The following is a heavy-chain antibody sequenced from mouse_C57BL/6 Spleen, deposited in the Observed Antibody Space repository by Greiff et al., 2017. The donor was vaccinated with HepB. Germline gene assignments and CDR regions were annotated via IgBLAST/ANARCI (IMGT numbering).Heavy chain of an antibody. V-gene: IGHV8-8*01. Sequence: QVTLKVSGPGILQPSQTLSLSCSFSGFSLSTFGMGVGWISQPSGMGLGWLEHIWWDDDKSYNPALKSRLTISKDTSKNQVFLKIANVDTADTATYYCARMAATVVNFDVWGTGTTVTVSS. CDR2: IWWDDDK. CDR1: GFSLSTFGMG. J-gene: IGHJ1*03. CDR3: ARMAATVVNFDV. D-gene: IGHD1-1*01.